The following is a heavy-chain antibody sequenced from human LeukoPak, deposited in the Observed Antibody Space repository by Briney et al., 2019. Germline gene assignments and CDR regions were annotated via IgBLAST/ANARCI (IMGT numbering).Heavy chain of an antibody. Sequence: SESLSLTCTVSGVSISSGTYYWGWIRQSPGKGLEWIANIYYAGSSNYNPSLKSRVSVSIDASKNQLSLKLTSVTAADTAIYYCARQAVIIPTGMEGPWFDPWGQGTLVAVSS. D-gene: IGHD2/OR15-2a*01. J-gene: IGHJ5*02. CDR3: ARQAVIIPTGMEGPWFDP. CDR1: GVSISSGTYY. CDR2: IYYAGSS. V-gene: IGHV4-61*05.